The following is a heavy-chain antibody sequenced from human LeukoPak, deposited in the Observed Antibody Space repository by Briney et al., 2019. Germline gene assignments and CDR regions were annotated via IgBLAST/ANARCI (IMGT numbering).Heavy chain of an antibody. CDR3: ARDLAAAGTLTDY. CDR2: ISSSSSYI. CDR1: GFTFSSYS. V-gene: IGHV3-21*01. D-gene: IGHD6-13*01. J-gene: IGHJ4*02. Sequence: GGSLRLSCAASGFTFSSYSMNWVRQAPGKGLEWVSSISSSSSYIYYADSVKGRFTISRDNAKNSLYLQMNSLRAEDTAVYYCARDLAAAGTLTDYWGQGTLVTVSS.